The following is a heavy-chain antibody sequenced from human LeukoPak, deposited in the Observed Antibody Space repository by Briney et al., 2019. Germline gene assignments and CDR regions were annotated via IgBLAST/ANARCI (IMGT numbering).Heavy chain of an antibody. CDR1: GFPFSSYW. D-gene: IGHD1-7*01. CDR2: ISSSSSTI. J-gene: IGHJ5*02. CDR3: ARAELRRYNWFDP. V-gene: IGHV3-48*02. Sequence: PGGSLRLSCVASGFPFSSYWMTWVRQAPGKGLEWVSYISSSSSTIYYADSVKGRFTISRDNAKNSLYLQMNSLRDEDTAVYYCARAELRRYNWFDPWGQGTLVTVSS.